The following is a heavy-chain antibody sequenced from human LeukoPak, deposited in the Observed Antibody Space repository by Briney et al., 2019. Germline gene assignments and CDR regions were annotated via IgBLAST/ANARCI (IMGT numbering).Heavy chain of an antibody. V-gene: IGHV1-8*01. CDR2: VNPNSGNT. CDR3: ARVESSSWWDYYYYGMDV. Sequence: ASVKVSCKASGYTFTSYDINWVRQATGQGLEWMGWVNPNSGNTGYAQKFQGRVTMTRNTSISTAYMELSSLRSEDTAVYYCARVESSSWWDYYYYGMDVWGQGTTVTVSS. D-gene: IGHD6-13*01. J-gene: IGHJ6*02. CDR1: GYTFTSYD.